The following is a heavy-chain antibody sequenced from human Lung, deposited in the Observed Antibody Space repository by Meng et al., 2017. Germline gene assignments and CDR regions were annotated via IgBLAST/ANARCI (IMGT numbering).Heavy chain of an antibody. V-gene: IGHV3-15*01. D-gene: IGHD3-9*01. CDR3: TWDDKAVSDY. CDR1: GFYFSNAW. Sequence: EGHLVEFGGDLVKPGGALRLSCAASGFYFSNAWMSLVRQAPGKGLEWVGRIKSNTDGGTAEYAAPVTGRFTISRDDSKSTLYLQMSRLRIDDTGVYYCTWDDKAVSDYWGQGTLVTVSS. J-gene: IGHJ4*02. CDR2: IKSNTDGGTA.